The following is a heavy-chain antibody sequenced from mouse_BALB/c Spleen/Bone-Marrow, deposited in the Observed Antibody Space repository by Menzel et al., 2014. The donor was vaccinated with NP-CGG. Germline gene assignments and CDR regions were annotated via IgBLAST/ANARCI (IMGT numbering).Heavy chain of an antibody. CDR2: INSDGGIT. J-gene: IGHJ4*01. Sequence: EVQVVESGGGLVQPGESLKLSCESNEYEFPSHDMSWVRKTPEKRLELVAAINSDGGITNYPDTMERRFTISRDNTKXTLYLQMSSLRSEDTALYYCARHGFYYAMDYWGQGTSVTVSS. CDR3: ARHGFYYAMDY. CDR1: EYEFPSHD. V-gene: IGHV5-2*01.